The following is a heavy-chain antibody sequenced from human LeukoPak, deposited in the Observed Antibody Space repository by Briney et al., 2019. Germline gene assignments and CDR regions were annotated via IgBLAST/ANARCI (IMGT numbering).Heavy chain of an antibody. CDR1: GFTVSSNY. D-gene: IGHD2-2*01. Sequence: GGSLRLSCAASGFTVSSNYMSWVRQAPGKGLEWVSVIYSGGSTYYADSVKGRFTISRDNSKNTLYLQMNSLRAEDTAVYYCARSPRNIVVVHYFDYGGQGPLVTVSS. V-gene: IGHV3-66*01. J-gene: IGHJ4*02. CDR3: ARSPRNIVVVHYFDY. CDR2: IYSGGST.